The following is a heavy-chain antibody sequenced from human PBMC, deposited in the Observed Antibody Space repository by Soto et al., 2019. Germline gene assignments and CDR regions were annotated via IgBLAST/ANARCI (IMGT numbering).Heavy chain of an antibody. D-gene: IGHD3-10*01. CDR3: ARDMGSGSYYNPDAFDI. CDR2: INPNSGGT. J-gene: IGHJ3*02. CDR1: GYTFTGYY. V-gene: IGHV1-2*04. Sequence: QVPLVQSGAEVKKPGASVKVSCKASGYTFTGYYMHWVRQAPGQGLEWMGWINPNSGGTNYAQKFQGWVTMTRDTSISTAYMELSRLRSDDTAVYYCARDMGSGSYYNPDAFDIWGQGTMVTVSS.